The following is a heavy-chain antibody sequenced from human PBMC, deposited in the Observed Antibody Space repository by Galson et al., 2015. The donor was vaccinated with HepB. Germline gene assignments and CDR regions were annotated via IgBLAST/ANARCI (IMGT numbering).Heavy chain of an antibody. CDR2: ISSSSTI. Sequence: SLRLSCAASGFTFSSYSMNWVRQAPGKGLEWVSYISSSSTIYYADSVKGRFTVSRDNAKNSLYLQMNSLRAEDTAVYYCARDPLQNYDFWSGHAVNWFDPWGQGTLVTVSS. J-gene: IGHJ5*02. V-gene: IGHV3-48*01. CDR1: GFTFSSYS. CDR3: ARDPLQNYDFWSGHAVNWFDP. D-gene: IGHD3-3*01.